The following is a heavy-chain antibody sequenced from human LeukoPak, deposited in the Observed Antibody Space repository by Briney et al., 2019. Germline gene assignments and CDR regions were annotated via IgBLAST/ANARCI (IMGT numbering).Heavy chain of an antibody. CDR3: TRIRGYSAYDFNY. CDR1: GFTFGRYE. CDR2: IKSTTDGVTT. D-gene: IGHD5-12*01. J-gene: IGHJ4*02. V-gene: IGHV3-15*01. Sequence: PGGSLRLSCAASGFTFGRYEMNWVRQAPGKGLEWVGRIKSTTDGVTTDYAAPVKGRFTISRDDSRNTLYLQLNSLKTEDTALYYCTRIRGYSAYDFNYWGQGTLVTVSS.